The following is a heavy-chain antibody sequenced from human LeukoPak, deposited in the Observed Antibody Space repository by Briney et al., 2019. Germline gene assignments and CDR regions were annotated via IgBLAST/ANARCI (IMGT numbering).Heavy chain of an antibody. D-gene: IGHD6-13*01. CDR1: GFTFSSYA. V-gene: IGHV3-30-3*01. Sequence: GGSLRPSCAASGFTFSSYAMHWVRQAPGKGLEWVAVISYDGSNKYYADSVKGRFTISRDNSKNTLYLQMNSLRAEDTAVYYCARDAVAAAGNPLDYWGQGTLVTVSS. CDR2: ISYDGSNK. J-gene: IGHJ4*02. CDR3: ARDAVAAAGNPLDY.